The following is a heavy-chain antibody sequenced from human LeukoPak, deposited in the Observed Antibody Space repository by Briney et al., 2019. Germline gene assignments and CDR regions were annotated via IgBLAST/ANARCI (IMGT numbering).Heavy chain of an antibody. CDR2: INQSGSS. Sequence: PSETLSLTCAVYDRSFSGYYWSWIRQTPGKGLEWIREINQSGSSNYNPSLKTRVTMSVDTSKDQFCLKLTSVTAADTALYYCARHLGRSGRISNWFDPWGQGTLVTVSS. D-gene: IGHD3-3*01. CDR3: ARHLGRSGRISNWFDP. CDR1: DRSFSGYY. V-gene: IGHV4-34*01. J-gene: IGHJ5*02.